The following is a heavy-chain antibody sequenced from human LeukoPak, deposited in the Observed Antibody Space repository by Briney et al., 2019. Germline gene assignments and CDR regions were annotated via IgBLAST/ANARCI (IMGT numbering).Heavy chain of an antibody. CDR1: CSSISSSSYY. V-gene: IGHV4-39*01. CDR2: IYYSGST. CDR3: ARGGVVPAGLIDY. J-gene: IGHJ4*02. D-gene: IGHD2-2*01. Sequence: SETLSLTCTVSCSSISSSSYYWGWIRQPPGKGLEWIGSIYYSGSTYYNPSLKSRVTISVDTSKNQFSLKLSSVTAADTAVYYCARGGVVPAGLIDYWGQGTLVTVSS.